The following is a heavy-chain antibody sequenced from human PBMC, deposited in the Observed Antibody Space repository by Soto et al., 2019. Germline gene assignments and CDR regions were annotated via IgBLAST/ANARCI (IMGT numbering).Heavy chain of an antibody. CDR2: IKQDGSEK. CDR3: ARGGYCSGGSCYTGHYFDY. V-gene: IGHV3-7*01. Sequence: EVQLVESGGGLVQPGGSLRLFCAACVFPFSSFCMSWVRRSPGKGRVWVANIKQDGSEKYYVDSLKGRFTISRDNAKNSLYLQMNSLRAEDTAVYYCARGGYCSGGSCYTGHYFDYWGQGTLVTVSS. D-gene: IGHD2-15*01. CDR1: VFPFSSFC. J-gene: IGHJ4*02.